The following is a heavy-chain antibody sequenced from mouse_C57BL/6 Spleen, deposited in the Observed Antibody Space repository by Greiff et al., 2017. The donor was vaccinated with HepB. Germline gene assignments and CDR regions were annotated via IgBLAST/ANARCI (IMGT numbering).Heavy chain of an antibody. CDR3: ARQGLGRGVYYFDY. J-gene: IGHJ2*01. D-gene: IGHD4-1*01. CDR1: GYTFTSYW. Sequence: QVQLQQSGAELVRPGSSVKLSCKASGYTFTSYWMHWVKQRPIQGLEWIGNIDPSDSETHYNQKFKDKATLTVDKSSSTAYMQLSSLTSEDSAVYYCARQGLGRGVYYFDYWGQGTTLTVSS. CDR2: IDPSDSET. V-gene: IGHV1-52*01.